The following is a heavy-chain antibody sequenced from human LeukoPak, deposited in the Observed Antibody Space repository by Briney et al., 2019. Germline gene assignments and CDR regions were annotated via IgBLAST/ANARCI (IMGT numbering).Heavy chain of an antibody. D-gene: IGHD4-23*01. CDR1: GFTFSSYS. J-gene: IGHJ4*02. CDR3: ARDSDDGGYSDY. Sequence: GGSLRLSCAASGFTFSSYSMNRVRQAPGKGLEWVSYIGNSISTIYYADSVKGRFTISRDNAKNSLYLQMNSLRDEDTAVYYCARDSDDGGYSDYWGQGTLVTVSS. V-gene: IGHV3-48*02. CDR2: IGNSISTI.